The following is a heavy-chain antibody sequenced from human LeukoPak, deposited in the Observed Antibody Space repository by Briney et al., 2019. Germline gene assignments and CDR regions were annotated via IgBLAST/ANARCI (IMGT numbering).Heavy chain of an antibody. V-gene: IGHV3-30*02. J-gene: IGHJ3*02. Sequence: GGFLRLSCAASGFTFSSYGMHWVRQAPGKGLEWVAFIRYDGSNKYYADSVKGRFTISRDNSKNTLYLQMNSLRAEDTAVYYCARAPVGSGWYGDAFDIWGQGTMVTVSS. CDR1: GFTFSSYG. D-gene: IGHD6-19*01. CDR2: IRYDGSNK. CDR3: ARAPVGSGWYGDAFDI.